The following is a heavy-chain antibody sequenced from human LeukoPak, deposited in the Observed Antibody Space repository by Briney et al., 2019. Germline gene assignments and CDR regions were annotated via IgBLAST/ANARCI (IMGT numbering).Heavy chain of an antibody. CDR2: ISGSGDST. Sequence: GGSLRLSCAPSRLTFSIYAMNWVRQAPGKGLEWVPTISGSGDSTYYADSVKGRFTISRDSDKNTLYLQMNRLRLGATAVYYCTSMGAVAPLNGYDPWGQGTLVTVSS. CDR1: RLTFSIYA. CDR3: TSMGAVAPLNGYDP. D-gene: IGHD6-19*01. V-gene: IGHV3-23*01. J-gene: IGHJ5*02.